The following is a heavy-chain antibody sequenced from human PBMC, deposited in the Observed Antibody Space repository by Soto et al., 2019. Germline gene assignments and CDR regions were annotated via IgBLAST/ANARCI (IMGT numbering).Heavy chain of an antibody. CDR2: INPNSGGT. CDR3: ARAHIAVAGTLDC. D-gene: IGHD6-19*01. V-gene: IGHV1-2*04. J-gene: IGHJ4*02. CDR1: GYTFTGYY. Sequence: ASVKVSCKASGYTFTGYYMHWVRQAPGQGLEWMGWINPNSGGTNYAQKFQGWVTMTRDTSISTAYMELSRLRSDDTAVYYCARAHIAVAGTLDCWGQGTLVTVSS.